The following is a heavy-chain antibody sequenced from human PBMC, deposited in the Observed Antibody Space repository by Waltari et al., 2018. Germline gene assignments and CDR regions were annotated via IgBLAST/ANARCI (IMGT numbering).Heavy chain of an antibody. V-gene: IGHV4-61*02. J-gene: IGHJ4*02. CDR3: ARDPYDFWSGYRGFDY. CDR2: IYTSGGT. Sequence: QVQLQESGPGLVKPSQTLSLTCTVSGGSISSGSYYWSWIRQPAGQGLEWIGRIYTSGGTNYNPSLKSRVTISVDTSKNQFSRKLSAVTAADTAVYYCARDPYDFWSGYRGFDYWGQGTLVTVSS. CDR1: GGSISSGSYY. D-gene: IGHD3-3*01.